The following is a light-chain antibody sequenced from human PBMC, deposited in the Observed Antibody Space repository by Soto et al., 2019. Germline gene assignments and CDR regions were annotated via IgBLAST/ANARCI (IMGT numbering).Light chain of an antibody. CDR3: CSYAGFSTYV. Sequence: QPALTQPASVSVSPGQSITISCTGTSSDVGSFNLVSWYQQHPGKAPKVMIYEGSKRPSGVSNRFSGSKSGNTASLTISGLQAEDEADYYCCSYAGFSTYVFGTGTQLTVL. J-gene: IGLJ1*01. CDR1: SSDVGSFNL. V-gene: IGLV2-23*01. CDR2: EGS.